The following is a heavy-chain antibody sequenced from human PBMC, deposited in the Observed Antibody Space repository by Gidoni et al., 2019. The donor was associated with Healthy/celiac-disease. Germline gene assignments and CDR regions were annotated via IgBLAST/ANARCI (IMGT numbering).Heavy chain of an antibody. CDR1: GFTFRSYG. CDR3: AKDVTWGDFDY. D-gene: IGHD3-10*01. J-gene: IGHJ4*02. V-gene: IGHV3-30*18. Sequence: QVQLVESGGGVVQPGRSLRLSCAASGFTFRSYGMHWVRQAPGKGLEWVAVISYDGSNKSYADSVKGRFTISRDNSKNTLYLQMNSLRAEDTAVYYCAKDVTWGDFDYWGQGTLVTVSS. CDR2: ISYDGSNK.